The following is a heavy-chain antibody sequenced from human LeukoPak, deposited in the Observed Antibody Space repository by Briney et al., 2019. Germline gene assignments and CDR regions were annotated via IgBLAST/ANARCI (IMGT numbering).Heavy chain of an antibody. Sequence: SETLSLTCTVSGYSISSGYYWGWTRQPPGKGLEWIGSIYHSGSTYYNPSLKSRVTISVDTSKNQFSLKLNSVTAADTAVYYCASAGAGCTNGVCYRSNWFDPWGQGTLVTVSS. CDR2: IYHSGST. J-gene: IGHJ5*02. V-gene: IGHV4-38-2*02. D-gene: IGHD2-8*01. CDR1: GYSISSGYY. CDR3: ASAGAGCTNGVCYRSNWFDP.